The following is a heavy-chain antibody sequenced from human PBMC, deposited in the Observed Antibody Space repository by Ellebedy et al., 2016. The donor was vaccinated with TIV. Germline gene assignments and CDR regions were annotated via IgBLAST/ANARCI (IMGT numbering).Heavy chain of an antibody. J-gene: IGHJ4*02. CDR3: ARGPGGYGDYVFDY. Sequence: SETLSLXCTVSGGSISSSSYYWSWIRQPPGKGLEWIGEINHSGSTNYNPSLKSRVTISVDTSKNQFSLKLSSVTAADTAVYYCARGPGGYGDYVFDYWGQGTLVTVSS. D-gene: IGHD4-17*01. CDR2: INHSGST. CDR1: GGSISSSSYY. V-gene: IGHV4-39*07.